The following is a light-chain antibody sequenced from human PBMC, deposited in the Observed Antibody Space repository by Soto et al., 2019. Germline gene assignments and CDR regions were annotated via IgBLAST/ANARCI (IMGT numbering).Light chain of an antibody. J-gene: IGLJ2*01. CDR3: SSYTSSSHVV. CDR1: SSDVGGYNY. Sequence: ALTQPASVSGSPGQSITISCTGTSSDVGGYNYVSWYQQHPGKAPKLMIYEVSNRPSGVSNRFSGSKSGNTASLTISGLQAEDEADYYCSSYTSSSHVVFGGGTKLTVL. CDR2: EVS. V-gene: IGLV2-14*01.